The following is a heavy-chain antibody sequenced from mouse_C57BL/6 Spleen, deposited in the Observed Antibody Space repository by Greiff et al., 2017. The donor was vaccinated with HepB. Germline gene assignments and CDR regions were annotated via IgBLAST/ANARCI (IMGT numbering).Heavy chain of an antibody. CDR1: GYAFSSSW. CDR2: IYPGDGDT. D-gene: IGHD2-5*01. CDR3: ARDYSNYLYWYFDV. V-gene: IGHV1-82*01. Sequence: VQLQQSGPELVKPGASVKISCKASGYAFSSSWMNWVKQRPGKGLEWIGRIYPGDGDTNYNGKFKGKATLTADKSSSTAYMQLSSLTSEDSAVYFCARDYSNYLYWYFDVWGTGTTVTVSS. J-gene: IGHJ1*03.